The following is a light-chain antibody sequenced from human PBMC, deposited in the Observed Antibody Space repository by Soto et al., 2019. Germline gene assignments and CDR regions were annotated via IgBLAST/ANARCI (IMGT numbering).Light chain of an antibody. V-gene: IGKV1-5*01. Sequence: DIQMTQSPSTLPASVGDRVTITCRASQRISNLLAWYHQKPGTAPKVLIYHASQLQSGLPSRCSGSESGTEFTLTINRLQPDDFATYYCHHYNSYSFGQGTKVDIK. J-gene: IGKJ1*01. CDR1: QRISNL. CDR3: HHYNSYS. CDR2: HAS.